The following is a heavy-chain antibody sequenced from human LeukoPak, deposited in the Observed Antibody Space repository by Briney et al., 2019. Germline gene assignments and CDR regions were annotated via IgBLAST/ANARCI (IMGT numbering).Heavy chain of an antibody. Sequence: PGGSLRLSCAASGFTFSSYWMSWVRQAPGKGLEWVANIKQDESEKYYVDSVKGRFTISRDNAKNSLYLQMNSLRAEDTAVYYCARDQVYAFWSGRLDYYYYYMDVWGKGTTVTVSS. CDR3: ARDQVYAFWSGRLDYYYYYMDV. J-gene: IGHJ6*03. D-gene: IGHD3-3*01. CDR2: IKQDESEK. V-gene: IGHV3-7*01. CDR1: GFTFSSYW.